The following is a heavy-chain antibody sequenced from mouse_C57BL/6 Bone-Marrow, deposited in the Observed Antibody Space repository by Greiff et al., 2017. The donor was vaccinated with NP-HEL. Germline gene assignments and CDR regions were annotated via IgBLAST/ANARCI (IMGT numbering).Heavy chain of an antibody. Sequence: QVQLQQPGAELVMPGASVKLSCKASGYTFTSYWMHWVKQRPGQGLEWIGEIDPSDSYTNYNQKFKGKSTLTVDKSSSTAYMQLSSLTSEDSAVYDCARTGSDDDGYLYDAMDYWGQGTSVTVSS. V-gene: IGHV1-69*01. J-gene: IGHJ4*01. CDR3: ARTGSDDDGYLYDAMDY. D-gene: IGHD2-3*01. CDR1: GYTFTSYW. CDR2: IDPSDSYT.